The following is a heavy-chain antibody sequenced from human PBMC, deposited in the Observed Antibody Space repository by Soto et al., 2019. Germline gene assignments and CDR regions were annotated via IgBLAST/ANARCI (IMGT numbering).Heavy chain of an antibody. CDR1: GGSISSGGYY. Sequence: PSETLSLTCTVSGGSISSGGYYWSWIRQHPGKGLEWIGYIYYSGSTYYNPSLKSRVTISVDTSKNQFSLKLSSVTAADTAVYYCARVQYYYYYMDVWGKGTTVTVSS. CDR3: ARVQYYYYYMDV. CDR2: IYYSGST. J-gene: IGHJ6*03. V-gene: IGHV4-31*03.